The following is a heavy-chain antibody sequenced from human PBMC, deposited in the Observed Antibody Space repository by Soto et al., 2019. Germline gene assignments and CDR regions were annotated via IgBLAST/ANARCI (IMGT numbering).Heavy chain of an antibody. CDR3: AKDVGYGATLFDF. V-gene: IGHV3-23*01. J-gene: IGHJ4*02. CDR2: VSGGGENT. D-gene: IGHD4-17*01. CDR1: GFTFKDSA. Sequence: LRLSCAASGFTFKDSAMAWVRQAPGKGLEWVSTVSGGGENTHYTDSVNGRFTISRNNSKNTVYLQMSSLRADDTATYYCAKDVGYGATLFDFWGQGTLVTVSS.